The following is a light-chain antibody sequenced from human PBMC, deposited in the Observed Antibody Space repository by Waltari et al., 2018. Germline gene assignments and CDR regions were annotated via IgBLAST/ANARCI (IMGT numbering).Light chain of an antibody. V-gene: IGLV2-23*01. CDR3: CSYAGSSTYV. CDR1: SSDVGSNNL. J-gene: IGLJ1*01. Sequence: QSALTQPASVSGSPGQSITISCTGTSSDVGSNNLVSWYQQHPGKAPKLMIYEGSKRPAGVYKRFSGSKSGNTSSLTIAGLQAEDDADYYCCSYAGSSTYVFGTGTKVTVL. CDR2: EGS.